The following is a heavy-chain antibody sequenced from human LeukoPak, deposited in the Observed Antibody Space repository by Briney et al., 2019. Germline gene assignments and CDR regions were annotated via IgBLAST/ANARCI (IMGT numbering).Heavy chain of an antibody. Sequence: ASVKVSCKASGYTFTGYYMHWVRQAPGQGLEGMGWINPNSGGTNYAQKFQGRVTMTRDTSISTAYMELSRLRSDDTAVYYCARASVDTAMAVDYWGQGTLVTVSS. CDR1: GYTFTGYY. J-gene: IGHJ4*02. V-gene: IGHV1-2*02. D-gene: IGHD5-18*01. CDR3: ARASVDTAMAVDY. CDR2: INPNSGGT.